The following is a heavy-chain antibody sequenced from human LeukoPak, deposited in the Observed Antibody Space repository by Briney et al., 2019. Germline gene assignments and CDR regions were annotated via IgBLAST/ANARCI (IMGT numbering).Heavy chain of an antibody. CDR2: IYQSGST. Sequence: KPSETLSLTCSVSGYSISSGYYWGWIRQPPGKGLEWIGSIYQSGSTYYNPSLKSRVTISVDTSKNQFSLKLSSVTAADTAVYYCARETGAHCSADSCYYHGMDVWGQGTTVTVSS. CDR1: GYSISSGYY. V-gene: IGHV4-38-2*02. CDR3: ARETGAHCSADSCYYHGMDV. D-gene: IGHD2-15*01. J-gene: IGHJ6*02.